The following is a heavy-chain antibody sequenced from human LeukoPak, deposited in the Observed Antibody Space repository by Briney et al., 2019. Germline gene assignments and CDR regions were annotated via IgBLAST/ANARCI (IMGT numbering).Heavy chain of an antibody. J-gene: IGHJ4*02. CDR2: ISGSGAGT. D-gene: IGHD2-15*01. CDR3: AKGSRVVVIAAITFDS. CDR1: GFTFTSYA. Sequence: GGSLRLSCAASGFTFTSYAMYWVRQAPGKGPEWVSAISGSGAGTSYADSVKGRFTISRDNSKNALYLQMYSLRAEDTAVYYSAKGSRVVVIAAITFDSWGQGTLVTVSS. V-gene: IGHV3-23*01.